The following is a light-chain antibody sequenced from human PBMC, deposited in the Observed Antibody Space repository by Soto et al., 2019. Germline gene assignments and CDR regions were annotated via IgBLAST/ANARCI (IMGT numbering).Light chain of an antibody. CDR3: QQRSSSPPKFP. V-gene: IGKV3-11*01. CDR2: DAS. J-gene: IGKJ3*01. CDR1: QSFSSY. Sequence: EIVVTQSPVTLSLSPGERATLSCRTSQSFSSYLAWYQQKPGQAPRLLIYDASNRATDIPARFSGSGSGTDFTLTISSLEPEDSAVYYGQQRSSSPPKFPFGPGTKVDIK.